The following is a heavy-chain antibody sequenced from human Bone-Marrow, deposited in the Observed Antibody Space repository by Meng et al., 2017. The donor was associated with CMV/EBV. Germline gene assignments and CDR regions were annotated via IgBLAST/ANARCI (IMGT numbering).Heavy chain of an antibody. D-gene: IGHD3-22*01. V-gene: IGHV3-7*01. J-gene: IGHJ4*02. CDR2: IKQDGSEK. Sequence: GEALKISCAASGFTFSSYWMSWVRQAPGKGLEWVANIKQDGSEKYYVDSVKGRFTISRDNAKNALYLQMNSLRAEDTAVYYCATYYYDSSGYYPLDYWGQGTRVTGSS. CDR3: ATYYYDSSGYYPLDY. CDR1: GFTFSSYW.